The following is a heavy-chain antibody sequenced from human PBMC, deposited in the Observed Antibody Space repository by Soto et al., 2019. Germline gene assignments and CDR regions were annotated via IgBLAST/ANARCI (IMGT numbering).Heavy chain of an antibody. CDR2: IYHSGTT. D-gene: IGHD3-3*01. CDR1: GESLSRGYY. Sequence: SATMSLSCADYGESLSRGYYLAWIRQPPGKGLVWIGSIYHSGTTYYNPSLRSRVTISVDTSKNQFSLKLSSVTAADSAVYYCARTDNVGYYPYCGQGTLVTFSS. CDR3: ARTDNVGYYPY. V-gene: IGHV4-38-2*01. J-gene: IGHJ4*02.